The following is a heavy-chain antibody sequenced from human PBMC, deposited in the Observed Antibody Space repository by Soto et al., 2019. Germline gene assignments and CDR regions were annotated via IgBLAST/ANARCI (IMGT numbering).Heavy chain of an antibody. J-gene: IGHJ6*02. Sequence: PGGSLRLSCTASGFTFGDYAMSWFRQAPGKGLEWVGFIRSKAYGGTTEYAASVKGRFTISRDDSKSIAYLQMNSLKTEDTAVYYCTRVVPSDYDSSGYYYFHYYGMDVWGQGTTVTVSS. CDR2: IRSKAYGGTT. D-gene: IGHD3-22*01. V-gene: IGHV3-49*03. CDR3: TRVVPSDYDSSGYYYFHYYGMDV. CDR1: GFTFGDYA.